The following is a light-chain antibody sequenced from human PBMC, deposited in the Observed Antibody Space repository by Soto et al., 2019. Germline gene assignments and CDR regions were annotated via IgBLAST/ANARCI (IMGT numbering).Light chain of an antibody. CDR1: SSDVGGYNY. CDR3: SSYTSISTVV. CDR2: NVN. V-gene: IGLV2-14*01. Sequence: QSALTHPASVSGSPGQSITISCIGTSSDVGGYNYVSWYQQHPDKAPKLVIYNVNNRPSGVSARFSGSKSGNTASLIISGLQAEDGADYYCSSYTSISTVVFGGGTKLTVL. J-gene: IGLJ2*01.